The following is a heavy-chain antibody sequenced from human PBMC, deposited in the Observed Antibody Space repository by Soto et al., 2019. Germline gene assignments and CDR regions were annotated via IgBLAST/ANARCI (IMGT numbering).Heavy chain of an antibody. Sequence: TSETLSLTCTVSGGSISSYYWSWIRQPPGKGLEWIGYIYYSGSTNYNPSLKSRVTISVDTSKNQFSLKLSSVTAADTAVYYCARQEYSSGWYPFDYWGQGTLVTVSS. D-gene: IGHD6-19*01. CDR2: IYYSGST. CDR1: GGSISSYY. J-gene: IGHJ4*02. V-gene: IGHV4-59*08. CDR3: ARQEYSSGWYPFDY.